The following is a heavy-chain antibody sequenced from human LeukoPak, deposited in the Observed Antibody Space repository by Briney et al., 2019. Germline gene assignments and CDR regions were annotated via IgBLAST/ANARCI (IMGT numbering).Heavy chain of an antibody. V-gene: IGHV3-53*05. CDR1: GFTVSSNY. Sequence: GGSLRLSCAASGFTVSSNYMSWVRQAPGKGLEWVSVIYSGGSTYYADSVKGRFTISRDNSKNTLYLQMNSLRAEDTAVSYCARATDSSGYYYTVDAFDIWGQGTMVTVSS. D-gene: IGHD3-22*01. J-gene: IGHJ3*02. CDR2: IYSGGST. CDR3: ARATDSSGYYYTVDAFDI.